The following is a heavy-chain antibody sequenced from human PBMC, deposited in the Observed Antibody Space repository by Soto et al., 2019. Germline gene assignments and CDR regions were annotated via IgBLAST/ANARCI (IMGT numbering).Heavy chain of an antibody. Sequence: PSETLSLTCSVSVGSIGSGNFYWSWIRQPPGKGLEWLTSIYHTGTIYITPSLRSRLTISSDTSRNQFSLNLTSVTAADTALYFCARQNVQIGPGFFDYWGRGTLVTVSS. J-gene: IGHJ4*02. CDR2: IYHTGTI. V-gene: IGHV4-30-4*01. CDR1: VGSIGSGNFY. D-gene: IGHD3-10*02. CDR3: ARQNVQIGPGFFDY.